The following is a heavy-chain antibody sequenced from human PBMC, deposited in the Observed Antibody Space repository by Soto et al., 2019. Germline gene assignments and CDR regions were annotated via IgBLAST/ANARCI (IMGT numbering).Heavy chain of an antibody. D-gene: IGHD5-18*01. CDR1: GNTFTGYY. Sequence: ASVKVSCKASGNTFTGYYMHWVRQAPGQGLEWMGWINPNSGGTNYAQKFQGWVTMTRDTSISTAYMELSRLRSDDTAVYYCARDSYGSWFDPWGQGTLVTVSS. CDR2: INPNSGGT. J-gene: IGHJ5*02. V-gene: IGHV1-2*04. CDR3: ARDSYGSWFDP.